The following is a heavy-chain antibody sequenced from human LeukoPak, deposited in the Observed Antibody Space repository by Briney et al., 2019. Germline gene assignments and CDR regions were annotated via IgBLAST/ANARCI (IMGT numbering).Heavy chain of an antibody. CDR1: GGTFSSYA. CDR2: IIPILGIA. V-gene: IGHV1-69*04. D-gene: IGHD4-23*01. Sequence: SVKVSCKASGGTFSSYAISWVRQAPGQGLEWMGRIIPILGIANYAQKFQGRVTITAGKSTSTAYMELSSLRSEDTAVYYCVTTVVTNFDYWGQGTLVTVSS. CDR3: VTTVVTNFDY. J-gene: IGHJ4*02.